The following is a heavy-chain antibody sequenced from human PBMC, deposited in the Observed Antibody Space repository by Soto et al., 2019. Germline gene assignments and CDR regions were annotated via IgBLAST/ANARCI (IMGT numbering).Heavy chain of an antibody. CDR3: AKGVGSSTWYGDDY. J-gene: IGHJ4*02. Sequence: GGSLRLSCAASGFTFSSYAMSWVRQAAGKGLEWVSGISGSGGITYYADSVKGRFTISRDNSKNTLYLQMNSLRAEDTAVYHCAKGVGSSTWYGDDYWGQGTLVTVSS. CDR2: ISGSGGIT. V-gene: IGHV3-23*01. D-gene: IGHD6-13*01. CDR1: GFTFSSYA.